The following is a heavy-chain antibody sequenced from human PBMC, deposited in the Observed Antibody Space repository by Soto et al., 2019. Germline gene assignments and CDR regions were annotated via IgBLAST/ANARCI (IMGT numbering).Heavy chain of an antibody. V-gene: IGHV4-39*01. J-gene: IGHJ4*03. CDR3: ASIAAPGTTHFDF. D-gene: IGHD6-13*01. Sequence: SETLSLTCTVSGGSLGSSGYYWGWIRQSPGKGLEWIGNIYYSGNTFYNPSLKSRVTISVDTSKNQIYLHLSAVTAADTAIFYCASIAAPGTTHFDFWGHGTLVTASS. CDR2: IYYSGNT. CDR1: GGSLGSSGYY.